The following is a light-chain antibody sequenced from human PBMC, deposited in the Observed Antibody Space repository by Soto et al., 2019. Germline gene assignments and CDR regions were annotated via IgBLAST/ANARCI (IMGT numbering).Light chain of an antibody. CDR2: DAS. CDR3: QQRSNWPLT. J-gene: IGKJ4*01. V-gene: IGKV3-11*01. CDR1: QSVSSL. Sequence: EIVLTQSPATLSLSPGERATLSCRASQSVSSLLAWYQQKPGQAPRLLIYDASSRATVIPTRFSGSGSGTDFTLTISSLEPEDFAVYYCQQRSNWPLTFGGGTKVEIK.